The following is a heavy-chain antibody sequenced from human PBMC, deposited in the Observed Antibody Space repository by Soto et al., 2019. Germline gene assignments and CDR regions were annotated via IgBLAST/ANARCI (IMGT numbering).Heavy chain of an antibody. Sequence: PRLSCAAAGFTFSSYGMHWVRQAPGKGLEWVAVIWYDGSNKYYSDSVKGRFTISRDNSKNTLYLQMNSLRAEDTAVYYCARDRHWYYALWSGVGDAFDLWGQGTMATVSS. CDR2: IWYDGSNK. CDR1: GFTFSSYG. D-gene: IGHD3-3*01. J-gene: IGHJ3*01. V-gene: IGHV3-33*01. CDR3: ARDRHWYYALWSGVGDAFDL.